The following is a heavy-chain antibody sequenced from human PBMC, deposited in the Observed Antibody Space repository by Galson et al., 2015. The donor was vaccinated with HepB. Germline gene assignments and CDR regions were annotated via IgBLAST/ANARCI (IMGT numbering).Heavy chain of an antibody. CDR2: IYYSGST. D-gene: IGHD3-10*01. Sequence: TLSLTCTVSGGSISSGGYYWSWIRQHPGKGLEWIGYIYYSGSTYYNPSLKSRVTISVDTSKNQFSLKLSSVTAADTAVYYCARSRAPVRYGMDVWGQGTTVTVSS. J-gene: IGHJ6*02. CDR3: ARSRAPVRYGMDV. V-gene: IGHV4-31*03. CDR1: GGSISSGGYY.